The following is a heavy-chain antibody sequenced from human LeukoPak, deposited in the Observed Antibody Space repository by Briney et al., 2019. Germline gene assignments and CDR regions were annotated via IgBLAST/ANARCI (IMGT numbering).Heavy chain of an antibody. CDR2: IKQDGSEK. D-gene: IGHD6-13*01. V-gene: IGHV3-7*01. CDR3: AKGYSNWYREGWFDS. J-gene: IGHJ5*01. CDR1: GFTFSSYW. Sequence: GGSLRLSCAASGFTFSSYWMSWVRQAPGKGLEWVANIKQDGSEKYYVDSVKGRFTISRDNAKNSLYLQMNSLRAEDTAVCYCAKGYSNWYREGWFDSWGQGTLVIVSS.